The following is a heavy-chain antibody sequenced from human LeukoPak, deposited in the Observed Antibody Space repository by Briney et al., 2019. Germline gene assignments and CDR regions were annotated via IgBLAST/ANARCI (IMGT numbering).Heavy chain of an antibody. Sequence: SETLSLTCAVYGGSFSGYYWSWIRQPPGKGLEWIGEINHSVSTNYNPSLKSRVTISVDTSKNQFSLKLSSVAAADTAVYYCARRRSSGWYPYYYYYYGMDVWGQGTTVTVSS. J-gene: IGHJ6*02. D-gene: IGHD6-19*01. CDR3: ARRRSSGWYPYYYYYYGMDV. CDR2: INHSVST. V-gene: IGHV4-34*01. CDR1: GGSFSGYY.